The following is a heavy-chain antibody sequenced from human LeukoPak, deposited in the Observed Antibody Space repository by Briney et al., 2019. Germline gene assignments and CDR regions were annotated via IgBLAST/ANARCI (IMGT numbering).Heavy chain of an antibody. J-gene: IGHJ4*02. D-gene: IGHD1-26*01. CDR2: ISLSGLT. V-gene: IGHV4-4*02. CDR1: GGFISSTNW. CDR3: SRESGAFSPFGY. Sequence: SETLSLTCGVSGGFISSTNWWSWVRQPPGQGLEWIGEISLSGLTNYNPSLKSRVTMSLDKSKNHLSLNLTSVTAADTAVYYCSRESGAFSPFGYWGQGTLVTVSS.